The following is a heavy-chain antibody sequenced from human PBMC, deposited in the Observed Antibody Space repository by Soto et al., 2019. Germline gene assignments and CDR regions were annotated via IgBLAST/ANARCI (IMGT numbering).Heavy chain of an antibody. V-gene: IGHV3-53*01. CDR2: IYGGGTT. Sequence: HPGGSLRLSCAASGFTVSSNHMTWVRQAPGKGLEWVSIIYGGGTTYYADSVKGRFTISRDNSENTLYLQMNSLRAEDTAVYYCARVLNRAPTNWGQGTLVTVSS. J-gene: IGHJ4*02. CDR1: GFTVSSNH. CDR3: ARVLNRAPTN. D-gene: IGHD3-10*01.